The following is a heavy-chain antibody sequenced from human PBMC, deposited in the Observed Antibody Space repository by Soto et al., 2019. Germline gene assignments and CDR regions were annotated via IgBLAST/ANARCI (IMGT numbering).Heavy chain of an antibody. Sequence: QVQLVQSGAEVKKPGSSVKVSCKASGGTFSSYAISWVRQAPGQGLEWMGGIIPIFGTANYAQKFQGRVTITADESTSTAYMELSSLRSEDTAVYYCARDWPEHLRYFDYYGMDVWGQGNTVTVSS. CDR2: IIPIFGTA. CDR3: ARDWPEHLRYFDYYGMDV. CDR1: GGTFSSYA. D-gene: IGHD3-9*01. J-gene: IGHJ6*02. V-gene: IGHV1-69*01.